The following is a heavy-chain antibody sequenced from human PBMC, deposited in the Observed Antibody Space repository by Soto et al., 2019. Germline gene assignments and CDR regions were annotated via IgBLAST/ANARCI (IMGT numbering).Heavy chain of an antibody. CDR3: ATRHGDYVGGNYYYYGMDV. Sequence: PGESLKISGKGSGCSFTSYWISWVRQMHGKGLEWMGRIDPSDSYTNYSPSFQGHVTISADKSISTAYLQWSSLKASDTAMYYCATRHGDYVGGNYYYYGMDVWGQGTTVTVSS. CDR2: IDPSDSYT. J-gene: IGHJ6*02. V-gene: IGHV5-10-1*01. D-gene: IGHD4-17*01. CDR1: GCSFTSYW.